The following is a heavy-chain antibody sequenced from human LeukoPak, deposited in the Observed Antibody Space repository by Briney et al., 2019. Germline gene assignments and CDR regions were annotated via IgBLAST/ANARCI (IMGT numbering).Heavy chain of an antibody. Sequence: ASVKVYCKASGGTFSGYVISWVRQAPGQGFEWMGGIIPKFGTGNYAQKFQGRVTITADKSTSTVYMELSSLRSEDTAVYYCARMPATSNNYGTDRWGQGTLVTVSS. V-gene: IGHV1-69*06. CDR1: GGTFSGYV. CDR2: IIPKFGTG. J-gene: IGHJ4*02. D-gene: IGHD3-10*01. CDR3: ARMPATSNNYGTDR.